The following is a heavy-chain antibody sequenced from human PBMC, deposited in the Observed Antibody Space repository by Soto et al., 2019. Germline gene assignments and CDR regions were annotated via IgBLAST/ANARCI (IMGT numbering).Heavy chain of an antibody. V-gene: IGHV1-69*01. CDR3: ARGSHYDSGAWFDT. Sequence: QVQLVQSGAEVKKPGSSVKVSCKSSGGTFSTYALTWVRQAPGGGLEWMGGIIPTRGTPNYAQRWLGRISITADESASTTYLVLSSLRSEDTAIYYCARGSHYDSGAWFDTWGQGTLVTVSS. CDR2: IIPTRGTP. CDR1: GGTFSTYA. D-gene: IGHD3-22*01. J-gene: IGHJ5*02.